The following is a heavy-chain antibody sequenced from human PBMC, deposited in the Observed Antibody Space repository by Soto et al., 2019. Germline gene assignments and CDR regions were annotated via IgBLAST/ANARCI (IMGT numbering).Heavy chain of an antibody. CDR3: AKGPLGSGYDLDS. CDR2: ISASGGST. Sequence: EVQLLDSGGGLVQPGGSLRLSCAASGFTFSNYIMNWVRQAPGKGLDWVSAISASGGSTYYADSVKGRFTISRDNSKNTLYLRMSSLRAEDTAVYSCAKGPLGSGYDLDSWGQGTLVTVSS. D-gene: IGHD5-12*01. CDR1: GFTFSNYI. V-gene: IGHV3-23*01. J-gene: IGHJ4*02.